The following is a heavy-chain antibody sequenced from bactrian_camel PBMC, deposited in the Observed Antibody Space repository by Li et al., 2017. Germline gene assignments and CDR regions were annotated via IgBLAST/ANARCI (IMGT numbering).Heavy chain of an antibody. V-gene: IGHV3S53*01. Sequence: HVQLVESGGGSVQAGGSLKLSCVASGYTLPLHMAWFRRLPGQGREGVAAIAGDGRTNYADSVKGGFTISQDGAENTVYLQMNGLKPEDTAMYYCAADWQSSGRYCDLSHRTPDRGVWGQGTQVTVS. CDR2: IAGDGRT. J-gene: IGHJ4*01. CDR3: AADWQSSGRYCDLSHRTPDRGV. D-gene: IGHD2*01. CDR1: GYTLPLH.